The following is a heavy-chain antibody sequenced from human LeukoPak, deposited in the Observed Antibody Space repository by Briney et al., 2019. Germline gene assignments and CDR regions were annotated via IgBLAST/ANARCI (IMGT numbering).Heavy chain of an antibody. CDR1: GYTFTSYG. J-gene: IGHJ5*02. CDR3: ARGLYRVRLGDWFDP. D-gene: IGHD3-10*01. CDR2: ISAYNGNT. V-gene: IGHV1-18*01. Sequence: ASVKVSCKASGYTFTSYGISWVRQAPGQGLEWMGWISAYNGNTNYAQKLQGRVTMTTDTSTSTAYMELRSLRSEDTAVYYCARGLYRVRLGDWFDPWGQGTLVTVSS.